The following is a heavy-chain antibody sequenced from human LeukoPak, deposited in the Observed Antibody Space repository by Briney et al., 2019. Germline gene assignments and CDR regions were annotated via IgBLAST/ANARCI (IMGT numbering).Heavy chain of an antibody. Sequence: ASVKVSCKSSGYTFTGCYIHWVRQAPGQGLDWMGWINPNNGGTNFAQKFQGRVTMTRDTSISTAYVELSRVTYDDTAVYYCARGYSDGWFIAYWGQGTPVTVSS. CDR1: GYTFTGCY. V-gene: IGHV1-2*02. CDR2: INPNNGGT. CDR3: ARGYSDGWFIAY. J-gene: IGHJ4*02. D-gene: IGHD6-19*01.